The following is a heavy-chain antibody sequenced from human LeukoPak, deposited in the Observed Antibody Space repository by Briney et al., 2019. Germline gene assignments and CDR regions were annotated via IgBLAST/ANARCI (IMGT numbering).Heavy chain of an antibody. CDR3: ASHERCSSTSCPFDL. CDR1: GYSFTSYW. Sequence: GESLKISWKGSGYSFTSYWIGWVRQMPGKGLEWMGIIYPGDSDTRYSPSFQGKVTISADKSISTAYLQWSSLKASDTAMYYCASHERCSSTSCPFDLWGRGTLVTVS. J-gene: IGHJ2*01. CDR2: IYPGDSDT. D-gene: IGHD2-2*01. V-gene: IGHV5-51*01.